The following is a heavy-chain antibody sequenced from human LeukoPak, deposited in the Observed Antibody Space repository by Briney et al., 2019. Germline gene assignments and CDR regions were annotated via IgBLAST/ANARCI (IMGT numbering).Heavy chain of an antibody. CDR1: GFTFDEYA. CDR3: AKGRGTDYYYYGMDV. Sequence: PARSLTLSCAASGFTFDEYAMHWVRQAPGKGLEWVSGISWSSGSIGYADSVKGRFTISRDNDKKSLYLQMNSLRDEDTALYYCAKGRGTDYYYYGMDVWGQGTTVTVSS. D-gene: IGHD1-1*01. V-gene: IGHV3-9*01. CDR2: ISWSSGSI. J-gene: IGHJ6*02.